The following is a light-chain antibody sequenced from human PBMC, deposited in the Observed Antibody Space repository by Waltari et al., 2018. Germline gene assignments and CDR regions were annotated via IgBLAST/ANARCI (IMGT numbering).Light chain of an antibody. Sequence: QSVLTQPPSASGTPGHRVAVSCSGSTSNIGCSYVSWYQQLPGTAPKLLIFKSNQRPSGVPDRFSGSKSGTSASLAISGLHSEDEGVYFCAAWDDRLSAVVFGGGTQLTVL. J-gene: IGLJ2*01. V-gene: IGLV1-47*01. CDR3: AAWDDRLSAVV. CDR2: KSN. CDR1: TSNIGCSY.